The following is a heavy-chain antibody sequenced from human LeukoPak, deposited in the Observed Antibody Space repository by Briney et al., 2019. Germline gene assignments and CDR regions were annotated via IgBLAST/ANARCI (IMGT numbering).Heavy chain of an antibody. CDR2: IYYSGST. J-gene: IGHJ4*02. Sequence: MTSETLSLTCTVSGGSISSYYWSWIRQPPGKGLEWIGYIYYSGSTNYNPSLKSRVTLSVDTSKNQFSLKLTSVTAADTAMYYCARAHSIAVAADTLDFWGQGTLVIVSS. V-gene: IGHV4-59*01. D-gene: IGHD6-19*01. CDR1: GGSISSYY. CDR3: ARAHSIAVAADTLDF.